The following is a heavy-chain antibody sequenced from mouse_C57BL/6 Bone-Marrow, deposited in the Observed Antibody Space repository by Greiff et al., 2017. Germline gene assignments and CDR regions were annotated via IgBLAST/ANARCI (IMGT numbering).Heavy chain of an antibody. CDR1: GYTFTDYY. CDR3: ARFLYYAMDY. V-gene: IGHV1-19*01. Sequence: EVMLVESGPVLVKPGASVTMSCKASGYTFTDYYMNWVKQSHGKSLEWIGVINPYNGGTSYNQKFKGKATLTVDKSSSTAYMELNSLTSEDSAVYYCARFLYYAMDYWGQGTSVTVSS. CDR2: INPYNGGT. J-gene: IGHJ4*01.